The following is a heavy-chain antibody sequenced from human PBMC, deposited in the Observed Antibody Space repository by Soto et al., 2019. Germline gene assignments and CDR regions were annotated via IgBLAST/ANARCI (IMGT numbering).Heavy chain of an antibody. V-gene: IGHV4-34*01. Sequence: SETLSLTCAVYGGSFSGYYWSWIRQPPGKGLEWIGEINHSGSTNYNPSLKSRVTISVDTSKNQFSLKLSSVTAADTAGYYCARVIGIAAAGTGYYYGMDVWGQGTTVTVSS. J-gene: IGHJ6*02. CDR1: GGSFSGYY. CDR3: ARVIGIAAAGTGYYYGMDV. D-gene: IGHD6-13*01. CDR2: INHSGST.